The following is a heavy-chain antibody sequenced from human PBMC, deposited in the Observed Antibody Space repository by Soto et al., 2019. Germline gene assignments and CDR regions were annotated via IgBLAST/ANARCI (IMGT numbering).Heavy chain of an antibody. CDR1: GFTFSSYA. D-gene: IGHD3-3*01. V-gene: IGHV3-23*01. J-gene: IGHJ6*02. CDR3: AKDDGFLEWRIVDYYGMDV. Sequence: EVQLLESGGGLVQPGGSLRLSCAASGFTFSSYAMSWVRQAPGKGLEWVSAISGSGGSTYYADSVKGRFTISRDNSKNTLYLQMNSLRAEDTAVYYCAKDDGFLEWRIVDYYGMDVWGQGTTVTVSS. CDR2: ISGSGGST.